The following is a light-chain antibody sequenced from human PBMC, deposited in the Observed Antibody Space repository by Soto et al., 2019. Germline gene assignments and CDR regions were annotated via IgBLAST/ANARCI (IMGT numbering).Light chain of an antibody. J-gene: IGKJ5*01. Sequence: DIQLTQSPSFLSASVRDRVTITCRASQVISSDLAWYQQKAGKAPKLLIYDTSFLQRGVPSRFIGRGSGTEFTLTISTLQPEDFATYYCQQLKSYPITFGQGTRLEIK. V-gene: IGKV1-9*01. CDR2: DTS. CDR3: QQLKSYPIT. CDR1: QVISSD.